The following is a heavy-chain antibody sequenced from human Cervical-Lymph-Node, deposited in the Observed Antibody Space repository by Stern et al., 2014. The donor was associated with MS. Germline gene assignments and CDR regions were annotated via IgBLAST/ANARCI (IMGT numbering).Heavy chain of an antibody. CDR2: IYPRDRDT. V-gene: IGHV5-51*03. D-gene: IGHD2/OR15-2a*01. CDR1: GYTFNKNS. J-gene: IGHJ4*02. CDR3: ARGGTLALDY. Sequence: MQLVQSGAEGKKPGGSLEISCKGSGYTFNKNSNVLGRQKPGESLEGMGMIYPRDRDTRYSPAFHSQVNISAQQATTTPYPHWSSLKASDTAMYYCARGGTLALDYWGQGTLVTVSS.